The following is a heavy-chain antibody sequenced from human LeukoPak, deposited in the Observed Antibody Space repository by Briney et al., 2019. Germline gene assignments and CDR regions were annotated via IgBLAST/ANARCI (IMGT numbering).Heavy chain of an antibody. CDR1: GFTFSSYG. CDR3: AKDLDNWNDLLHYFDY. Sequence: PGGSLRLSCAASGFTFSSYGMHWVRQAPGKGLEWVAVISYDGSNKYYADSVKGRLTISRDNSKNTLYLQMNSLRAEDTAVYYCAKDLDNWNDLLHYFDYWGQGTLVTVSS. D-gene: IGHD1-1*01. V-gene: IGHV3-30*18. J-gene: IGHJ4*02. CDR2: ISYDGSNK.